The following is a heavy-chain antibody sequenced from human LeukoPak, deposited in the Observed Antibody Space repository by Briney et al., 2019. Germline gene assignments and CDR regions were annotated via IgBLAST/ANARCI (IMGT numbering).Heavy chain of an antibody. V-gene: IGHV4-59*01. J-gene: IGHJ4*02. CDR1: GGFISSYY. CDR2: IYYSGST. CDR3: ARGGGYNDY. Sequence: SETLSLTCTVSGGFISSYYWSWIRQPPGKGLEWIGYIYYSGSTNYNPSLKSRVTISVDTSKNQFSLKLSSVTAADTAVYYCARGGGYNDYWGQGTLVTVSS. D-gene: IGHD5-24*01.